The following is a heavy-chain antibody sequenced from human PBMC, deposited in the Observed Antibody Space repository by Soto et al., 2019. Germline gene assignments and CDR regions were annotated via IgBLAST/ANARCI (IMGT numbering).Heavy chain of an antibody. Sequence: GASVKVSCKASRGTFSSYAISWVRQAPGQGLEWMGGIIPIFGTANYAQKFQGRVTITADESTSTAYMELSSLRSEDTAVYYCAREYCSGGSCYSPYNWFDPWGQGTQVTVSS. D-gene: IGHD2-15*01. V-gene: IGHV1-69*13. CDR1: RGTFSSYA. J-gene: IGHJ5*02. CDR2: IIPIFGTA. CDR3: AREYCSGGSCYSPYNWFDP.